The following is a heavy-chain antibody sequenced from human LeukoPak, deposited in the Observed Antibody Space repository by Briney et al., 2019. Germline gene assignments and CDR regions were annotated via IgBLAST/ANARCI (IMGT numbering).Heavy chain of an antibody. CDR3: AKDLKTYYYDSSGGRGDY. CDR2: INPKSGGT. CDR1: GYTFTGYY. Sequence: ASVKVSCKASGYTFTGYYLHWVRQAPGQGLEWMGFINPKSGGTNYAQNFQGRVTMTRDTSISTAYMELSRLTSDDTAVYYCAKDLKTYYYDSSGGRGDYWGQGTLVAVSS. D-gene: IGHD3-22*01. V-gene: IGHV1-2*02. J-gene: IGHJ4*02.